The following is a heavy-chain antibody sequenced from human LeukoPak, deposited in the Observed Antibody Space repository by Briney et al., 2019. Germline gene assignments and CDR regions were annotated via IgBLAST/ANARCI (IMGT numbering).Heavy chain of an antibody. D-gene: IGHD3-10*01. CDR3: AKEKASYYGGYFDY. J-gene: IGHJ4*02. Sequence: GGSLRLSCAASGFTFSSYAMSWVRQAPGKGLEWVSAISGSGGSTYYADSVKGRFTISRDNSKNTLYLQMYILRAEDTAVYYCAKEKASYYGGYFDYWGQGTLVTVSS. CDR2: ISGSGGST. CDR1: GFTFSSYA. V-gene: IGHV3-23*01.